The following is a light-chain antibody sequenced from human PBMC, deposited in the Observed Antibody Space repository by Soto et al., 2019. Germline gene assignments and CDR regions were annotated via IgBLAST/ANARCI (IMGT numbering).Light chain of an antibody. V-gene: IGKV3-20*01. CDR2: GAS. CDR3: QQYGSSST. J-gene: IGKJ5*01. Sequence: IVLTQSPGTLSLSPGERATLSCRASQTISSSSLAWYQQKGGQAPRLLIYGASSRATGIPDRFSGSGSGTDFPLTISRLEPDDSAVYYCQQYGSSSTFGQGTRLEIK. CDR1: QTISSSS.